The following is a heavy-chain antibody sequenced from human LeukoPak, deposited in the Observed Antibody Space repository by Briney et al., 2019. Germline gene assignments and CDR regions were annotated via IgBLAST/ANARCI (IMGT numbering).Heavy chain of an antibody. CDR2: INWNGGST. Sequence: GGSLRLSCAASGFTFDDYGMSWVRHSPGRGLEWVSRINWNGGSTGYADSVKGLFTISRDNAKNSLYLQMNSLSAEDTALYHCARNTPSGTYFFDYWGQGTLVTVSS. J-gene: IGHJ4*02. V-gene: IGHV3-20*01. D-gene: IGHD1-26*01. CDR3: ARNTPSGTYFFDY. CDR1: GFTFDDYG.